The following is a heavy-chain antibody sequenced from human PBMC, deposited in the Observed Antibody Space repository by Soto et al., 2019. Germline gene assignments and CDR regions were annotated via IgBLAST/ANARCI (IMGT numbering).Heavy chain of an antibody. CDR3: ARFGGSKWFDP. CDR2: ISGNNGNT. CDR1: GYTFTSYD. V-gene: IGHV1-18*01. Sequence: QVQVVQSGAEVKKPGASVKVSCKASGYTFTSYDISWVRQAPGQGLEWMGWISGNNGNTNYAQKFQGRDTMTTDTSTSRAYMEVRSLRSDDTAVYYWARFGGSKWFDPWGQGTLVTVSS. D-gene: IGHD2-15*01. J-gene: IGHJ5*02.